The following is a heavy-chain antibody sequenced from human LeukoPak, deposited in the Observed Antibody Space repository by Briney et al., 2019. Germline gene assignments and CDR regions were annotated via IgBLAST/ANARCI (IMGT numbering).Heavy chain of an antibody. Sequence: SETLSLTCTVSGDSISSYYWSWIRQPPGKGLEWIGYIYYSGGTYYNPSLKSRVTISIDTSKNQFSLKLRSVTAADTAVYYCARDGNALWGQGTLVTVSS. CDR1: GDSISSYY. CDR2: IYYSGGT. V-gene: IGHV4-59*12. D-gene: IGHD1-1*01. CDR3: ARDGNAL. J-gene: IGHJ4*02.